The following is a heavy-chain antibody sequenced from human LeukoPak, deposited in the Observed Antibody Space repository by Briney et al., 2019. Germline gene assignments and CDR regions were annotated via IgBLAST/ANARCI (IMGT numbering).Heavy chain of an antibody. Sequence: GGSLRLSCAASGINLSSYWMHWVRQAPGKGLVWISRINTDASFVTYADSVKGRFTISRDSAKNTLYLQMNSLRAEDTAVYFCTMRGGYSSPFDYWGQGALVTVSS. CDR1: GINLSSYW. CDR3: TMRGGYSSPFDY. J-gene: IGHJ4*02. D-gene: IGHD2-21*01. V-gene: IGHV3-74*01. CDR2: INTDASFV.